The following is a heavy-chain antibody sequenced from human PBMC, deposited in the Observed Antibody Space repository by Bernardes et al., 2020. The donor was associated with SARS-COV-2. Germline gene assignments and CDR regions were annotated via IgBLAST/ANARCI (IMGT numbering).Heavy chain of an antibody. D-gene: IGHD2-8*02. J-gene: IGHJ6*02. Sequence: ASVKVSCKASGYPFTSYGISWVRQAPGQGLEWMGWMSAYNGNTNYAQNFQGRVTMTTDISTSTAYMELRSLRFDDTAVYYCARLGYCTGSTCDTPDYYNYYGMDAWGQGTTVTVSS. CDR3: ARLGYCTGSTCDTPDYYNYYGMDA. CDR1: GYPFTSYG. V-gene: IGHV1-18*01. CDR2: MSAYNGNT.